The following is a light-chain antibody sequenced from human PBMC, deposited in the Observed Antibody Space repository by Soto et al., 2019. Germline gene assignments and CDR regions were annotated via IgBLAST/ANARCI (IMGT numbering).Light chain of an antibody. CDR1: QSISNY. Sequence: DIQVTQSPSSLSASVGDRVTITCRASQSISNYLHWYQQKPGNAPRLLIYYASNLQSGVPSRFSGSGSGSDFTLTISSLQPEDFAVYYCQQSYSTPIFTFGPGTKVDIK. J-gene: IGKJ3*01. V-gene: IGKV1-39*01. CDR3: QQSYSTPIFT. CDR2: YAS.